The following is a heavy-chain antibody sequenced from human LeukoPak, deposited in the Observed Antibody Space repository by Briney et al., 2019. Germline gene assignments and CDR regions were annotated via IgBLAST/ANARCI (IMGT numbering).Heavy chain of an antibody. CDR3: ARGEGNYFDY. V-gene: IGHV4-4*07. Sequence: SETLSLTCTVSRGSISSYYWTWIRQPAGKGLEWIGRISTSGNTNYTPSLKSRVTMSVDTSRNQFSLKLTSVTAADAAVYYCARGEGNYFDYWGQGALVTVS. CDR1: RGSISSYY. J-gene: IGHJ4*02. CDR2: ISTSGNT.